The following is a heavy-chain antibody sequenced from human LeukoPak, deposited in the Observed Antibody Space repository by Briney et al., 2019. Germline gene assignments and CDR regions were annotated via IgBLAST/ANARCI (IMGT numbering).Heavy chain of an antibody. CDR3: ARVSGGGLYYDGMDV. CDR1: GFTFSSYA. D-gene: IGHD1-14*01. Sequence: GGSLRLSCAASGFTFSSYAMNWVRQAPGKGLEWVSAISGSGGGTYYADSVKGRFTISRDSSKNTLYLQMNSLRAEDTAVYYYARVSGGGLYYDGMDVWGQGTTVTVSS. V-gene: IGHV3-23*01. J-gene: IGHJ6*02. CDR2: ISGSGGGT.